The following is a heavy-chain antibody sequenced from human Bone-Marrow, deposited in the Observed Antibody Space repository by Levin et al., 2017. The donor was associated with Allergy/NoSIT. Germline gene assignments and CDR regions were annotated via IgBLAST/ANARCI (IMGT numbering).Heavy chain of an antibody. J-gene: IGHJ4*02. CDR2: IIPILGMT. Sequence: PAASVKVSCKTSGGTFFKSTLSWVRQAPGQGLEWMGRIIPILGMTNYAQKFQGRVTITTDKSTSTAYVELSSLRSEDTAVYYCAREENTASLWGQGTLVTVSS. V-gene: IGHV1-69*04. D-gene: IGHD5-18*01. CDR3: AREENTASL. CDR1: GGTFFKST.